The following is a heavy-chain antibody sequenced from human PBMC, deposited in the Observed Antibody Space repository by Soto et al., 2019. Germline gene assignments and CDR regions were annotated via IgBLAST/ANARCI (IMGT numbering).Heavy chain of an antibody. CDR1: GFTFSSYW. CDR3: ARVLTSPYSSSWYGIDH. D-gene: IGHD6-13*01. J-gene: IGHJ4*02. V-gene: IGHV3-74*01. Sequence: GGSLRLSCAASGFTFSSYWMHWVRQAPGKGLVWVSRINSDGSSTSYADSVKGRFTISRDNAKNTLYLQMNSLRAEDTAVYYCARVLTSPYSSSWYGIDHWGQGTLVNVS. CDR2: INSDGSST.